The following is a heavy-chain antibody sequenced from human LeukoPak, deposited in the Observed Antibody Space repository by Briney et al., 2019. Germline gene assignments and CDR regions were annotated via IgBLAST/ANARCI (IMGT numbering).Heavy chain of an antibody. CDR2: LSGSGGST. Sequence: GGSLRLSCAASGFTFSSYAMSWLREAPGKGLEWVSALSGSGGSTYYADSVKGRLTISRDNSKNTLYLQMNSLRAEDTAVYYCAKSVYSSSWFAGDYFDYWGQGTLVTVSS. D-gene: IGHD6-13*01. J-gene: IGHJ4*02. CDR1: GFTFSSYA. V-gene: IGHV3-23*01. CDR3: AKSVYSSSWFAGDYFDY.